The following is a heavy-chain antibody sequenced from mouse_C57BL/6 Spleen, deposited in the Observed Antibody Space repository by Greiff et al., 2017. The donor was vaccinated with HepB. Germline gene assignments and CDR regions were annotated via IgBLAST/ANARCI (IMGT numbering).Heavy chain of an antibody. J-gene: IGHJ2*01. V-gene: IGHV1-52*01. CDR1: GYTFTSYW. CDR3: ERESYGSKDY. Sequence: QVQLQQPGAELVRPGSSVKLSCKASGYTFTSYWMHWVKQRPIQGLEWIGNIDPSDSETHYNQKFKDKATLTVDKSSSTAYMQLSSLTSEDSAVYYCERESYGSKDYWGQGTTLTVSS. D-gene: IGHD1-1*01. CDR2: IDPSDSET.